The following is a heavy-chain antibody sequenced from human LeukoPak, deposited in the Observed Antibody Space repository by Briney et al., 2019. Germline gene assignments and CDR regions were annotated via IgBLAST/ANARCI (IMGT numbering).Heavy chain of an antibody. D-gene: IGHD3-3*01. Sequence: GGSLRLSCAASGFTFSSYGMHWVRQAPGKGLEWVAFIRYDGSHKYYADSVKGRYTISRDNSKNTLYLQMNSLRAKDTAVYYCALILRISDFDYWGQGALVTVSS. CDR3: ALILRISDFDY. CDR2: IRYDGSHK. V-gene: IGHV3-30*02. CDR1: GFTFSSYG. J-gene: IGHJ4*02.